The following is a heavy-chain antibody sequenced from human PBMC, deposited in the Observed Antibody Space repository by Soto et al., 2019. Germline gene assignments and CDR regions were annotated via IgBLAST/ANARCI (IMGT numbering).Heavy chain of an antibody. Sequence: GGSLRLSCAASGFTFSSYGMHWVRQAPGKGLEWVAVIWYDGSNKYYADSVKGRFTISRDNSKNTLYLQMNSLRAEDTAVYYCARDLPTSYRSSTRCYNRYGMDVWGQGTTVTVSS. CDR2: IWYDGSNK. CDR1: GFTFSSYG. D-gene: IGHD2-2*02. CDR3: ARDLPTSYRSSTRCYNRYGMDV. V-gene: IGHV3-33*01. J-gene: IGHJ6*02.